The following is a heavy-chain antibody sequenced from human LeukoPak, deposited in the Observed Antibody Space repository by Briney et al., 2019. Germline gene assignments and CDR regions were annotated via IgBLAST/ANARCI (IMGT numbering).Heavy chain of an antibody. D-gene: IGHD6-19*01. CDR2: ISGSGGST. Sequence: GGSLRLFCGASGFISSSYAMNWVRQAAGRGLEGGSAISGSGGSTYYADSVKGRFTISRANSANTLYLQMNSLRAEDTAVYYCAKDPVAGIRFDYWGQGTLVTVSS. CDR3: AKDPVAGIRFDY. J-gene: IGHJ4*02. CDR1: GFISSSYA. V-gene: IGHV3-23*01.